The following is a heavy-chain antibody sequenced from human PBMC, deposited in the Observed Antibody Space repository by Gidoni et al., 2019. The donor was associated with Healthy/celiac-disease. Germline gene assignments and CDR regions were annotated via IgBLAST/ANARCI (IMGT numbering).Heavy chain of an antibody. V-gene: IGHV3-15*01. CDR1: GFTFSNAG. CDR3: TTDWRLWFGDEVVDV. D-gene: IGHD3-10*01. J-gene: IGHJ6*02. CDR2: IKRITAGGTT. Sequence: EAHLVASGGGLVKPGGSLRLHCAASGFTFSNAGMSWVSQAPGKGLEWVGGIKRITAGGTTDYAAPVKGRCTISRDDSKNTLDLQMNSRKTEDTAVYYCTTDWRLWFGDEVVDVWGQGTTVTVSS.